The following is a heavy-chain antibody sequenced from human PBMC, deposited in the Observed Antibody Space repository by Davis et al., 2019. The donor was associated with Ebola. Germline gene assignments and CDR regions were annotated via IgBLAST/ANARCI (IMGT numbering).Heavy chain of an antibody. D-gene: IGHD6-19*01. CDR1: GFTLSSHS. CDR3: ARLMRSGGWYSDF. V-gene: IGHV3-48*02. CDR2: ISDSGDTT. Sequence: PGGSLRLSCAASGFTLSSHSMNWVRQAPGKGLEWLSYISDSGDTTSYANSVRGRFTISRDNVKNSLYLQMNSLRDEDTAVYHCARLMRSGGWYSDFWGQGTLVTVST. J-gene: IGHJ4*02.